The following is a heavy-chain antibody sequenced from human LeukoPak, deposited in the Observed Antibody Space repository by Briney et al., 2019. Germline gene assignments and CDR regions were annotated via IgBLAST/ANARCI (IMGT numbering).Heavy chain of an antibody. V-gene: IGHV3-53*01. D-gene: IGHD3-22*01. Sequence: GGSLRLSCAASGFSISIKYMSWVRQAPGKGLEWVSVVYSDGTTHYADSVEGRFTIFRDNSKDTLYLHMNSLRAEDTAVYYCAGDTSNYYDATGYYYGYYYMDVWGKGTTVTVSS. CDR2: VYSDGTT. J-gene: IGHJ6*03. CDR3: AGDTSNYYDATGYYYGYYYMDV. CDR1: GFSISIKY.